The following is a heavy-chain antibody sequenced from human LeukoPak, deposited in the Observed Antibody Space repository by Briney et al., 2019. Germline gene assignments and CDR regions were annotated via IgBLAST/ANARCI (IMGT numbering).Heavy chain of an antibody. CDR1: GFTFSSYA. Sequence: GGSLRLSCAASGFTFSSYAMSWVRQAPGKGLEWVSAISGSGGSTYYADSVKGRFTISRDNSKNTLYLQMNSLRAEDTAVYYCATHITMVRGVISRGDAFDIWGQGTMVTASS. D-gene: IGHD3-10*01. V-gene: IGHV3-23*01. J-gene: IGHJ3*02. CDR3: ATHITMVRGVISRGDAFDI. CDR2: ISGSGGST.